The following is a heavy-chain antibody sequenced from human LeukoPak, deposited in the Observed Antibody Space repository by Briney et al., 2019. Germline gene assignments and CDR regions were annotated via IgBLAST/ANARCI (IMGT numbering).Heavy chain of an antibody. V-gene: IGHV3-33*01. CDR2: TWYDGSNK. Sequence: QPGRSLRLSCAASGFTFSTYGMHWVRQAPGKGLEWVAVTWYDGSNKYYADSVKGRFTISRDNSKNTLYLQMNSLRAEDTAVYYCARGHYGLDVWGQGTTVTVSS. CDR3: ARGHYGLDV. CDR1: GFTFSTYG. J-gene: IGHJ6*02.